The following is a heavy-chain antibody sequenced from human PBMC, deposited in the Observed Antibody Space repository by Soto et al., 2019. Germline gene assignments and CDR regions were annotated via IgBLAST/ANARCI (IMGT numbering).Heavy chain of an antibody. CDR2: IHYSGST. CDR3: ARIPDVVPEGFGP. D-gene: IGHD2-2*01. Sequence: QVQLHESGPGLVKPSQTLSLTCTVSGGSLSSGGYYWSWIRQHPGKGLEWIGYIHYSGSTYYKPSLKSRVTTSVHTSKNEFPLKLSSVTATDTAVYYCARIPDVVPEGFGPWGQGSLVTVSS. J-gene: IGHJ5*02. CDR1: GGSLSSGGYY. V-gene: IGHV4-31*03.